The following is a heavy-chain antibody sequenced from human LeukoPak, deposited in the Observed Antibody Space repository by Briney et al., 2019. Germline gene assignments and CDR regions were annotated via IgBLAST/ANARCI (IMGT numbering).Heavy chain of an antibody. D-gene: IGHD3-10*01. V-gene: IGHV3-23*01. CDR3: AKAAYYYGSGSPDY. J-gene: IGHJ4*02. CDR2: ISGSGGST. CDR1: GFTFSSYA. Sequence: GGSLRLSCAASGFTFSSYAMSWVRHAPGKGLEWVSAISGSGGSTYYADSVKGRFTISRDNSKNTLYLQMNSLRAEDTAVYYCAKAAYYYGSGSPDYWGQGTLVTIS.